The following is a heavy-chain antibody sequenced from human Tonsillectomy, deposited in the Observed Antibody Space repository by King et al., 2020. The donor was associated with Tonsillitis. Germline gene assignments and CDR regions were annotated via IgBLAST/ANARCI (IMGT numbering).Heavy chain of an antibody. CDR1: GGSISSYY. CDR3: ARGVGATRFDY. V-gene: IGHV4-59*08. CDR2: IHYSGST. D-gene: IGHD1-26*01. Sequence: QLQESGPGLVKPSETLSLSCTVSGGSISSYYWSWIRQPPGKGLEWVGFIHYSGSTNYNPSLKSRVTTSVDTSKNQVSLKLRFVTAADTAVFYCARGVGATRFDYWGQGTLVTVSS. J-gene: IGHJ4*02.